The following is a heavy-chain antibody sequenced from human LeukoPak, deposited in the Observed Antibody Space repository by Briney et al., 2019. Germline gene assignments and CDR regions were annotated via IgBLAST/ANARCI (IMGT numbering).Heavy chain of an antibody. Sequence: ASVKVSCKTSGYTFTSYDINWVQQATGQGLEWMGWMNPNSGNTAYAQKFQGRVTMTRNTSISTAYTELSSLRSEDTAVYYCAAYLRSISWFRPGHYFLFWAERSLVTVSS. J-gene: IGHJ4*02. CDR2: MNPNSGNT. D-gene: IGHD6-13*01. CDR1: GYTFTSYD. V-gene: IGHV1-8*01. CDR3: AAYLRSISWFRPGHYFLF.